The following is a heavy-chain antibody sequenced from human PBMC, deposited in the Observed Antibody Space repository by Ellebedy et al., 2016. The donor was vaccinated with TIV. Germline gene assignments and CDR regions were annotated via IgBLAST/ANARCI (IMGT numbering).Heavy chain of an antibody. CDR3: ARARSSGWLHTPDY. CDR2: INPSGGST. CDR1: GYTFSNYF. J-gene: IGHJ4*02. V-gene: IGHV1-46*04. Sequence: AASMKVSCKTSGYTFSNYFVHWVRQAPRQGLEWMGIINPSGGSTTYAQKLQGRLTMTRDTSTSTVYMELSSLRSEDTAVYYCARARSSGWLHTPDYWGQGLLVTVSS. D-gene: IGHD6-19*01.